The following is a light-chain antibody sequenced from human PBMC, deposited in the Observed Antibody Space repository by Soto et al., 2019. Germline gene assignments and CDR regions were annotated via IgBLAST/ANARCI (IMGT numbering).Light chain of an antibody. Sequence: QSVLTQPASVSGSPGQSITIPCTGTSSDVGSYKLVSWYQQHPGKAPKLMIYEGSKRPSGVSNRFSGSKSGNTASLTISGLQAEDEADYYCCSYAGSSTFYVFGNGTKVTVL. CDR1: SSDVGSYKL. CDR3: CSYAGSSTFYV. V-gene: IGLV2-23*01. CDR2: EGS. J-gene: IGLJ1*01.